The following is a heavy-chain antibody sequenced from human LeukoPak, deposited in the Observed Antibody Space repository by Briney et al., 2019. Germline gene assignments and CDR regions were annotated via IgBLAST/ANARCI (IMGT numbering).Heavy chain of an antibody. V-gene: IGHV3-23*01. CDR3: TKGSGDFGLGYFHY. D-gene: IGHD4-17*01. CDR1: EFTLRNYA. Sequence: GGSVRLSCAASEFTLRNYAMSWVRQAPGKGLEWVSAISGGGYITYYADSVKGRFTISRDNSKNTLYLQMNSLRAEDTAVYYCTKGSGDFGLGYFHYWGQGTLVTVS. CDR2: ISGGGYIT. J-gene: IGHJ4*02.